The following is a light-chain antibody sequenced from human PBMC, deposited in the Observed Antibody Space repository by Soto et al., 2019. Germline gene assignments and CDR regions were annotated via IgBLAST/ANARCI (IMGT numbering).Light chain of an antibody. CDR2: GAS. CDR3: QQYSTSPLT. V-gene: IGKV3-20*01. CDR1: QSVSSNY. Sequence: EILMTQSPGTLSLSPGERATLSCGASQSVSSNYVAWYQQKPGQAPRLLIHGASSRATGIPERFSGSGYGTDFALTLSRLEDEDFAVYYCQQYSTSPLTFGQGTKVDIK. J-gene: IGKJ1*01.